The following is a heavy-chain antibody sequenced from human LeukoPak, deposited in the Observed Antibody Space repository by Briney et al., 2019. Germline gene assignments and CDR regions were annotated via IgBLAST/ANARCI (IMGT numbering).Heavy chain of an antibody. V-gene: IGHV3-23*01. CDR3: VKTGGLELSFDY. CDR2: ISGSGGST. J-gene: IGHJ4*02. Sequence: GGSLRLSCAASGFTFSSYVMSWVRQAPGKGLEWVSAISGSGGSTYYADSVKGRFTISRDNSKNTLYLQMNSLRAEDTAVYYCVKTGGLELSFDYWGQGTLVTVSS. CDR1: GFTFSSYV. D-gene: IGHD1-7*01.